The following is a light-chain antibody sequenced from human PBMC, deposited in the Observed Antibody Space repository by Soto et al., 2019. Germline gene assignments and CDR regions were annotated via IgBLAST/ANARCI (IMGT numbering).Light chain of an antibody. CDR2: AST. CDR3: QQRSNWPLT. Sequence: DIQMTQSPSALSASVGDRVTITCRASQSISSYLNWYQQRVGKAPKLLIYASTNLVSGVPARFSGRGAGTDFTLTISRLQPEDSATYYCQQRSNWPLTFGGGTKVDNK. CDR1: QSISSY. V-gene: IGKV1-39*01. J-gene: IGKJ4*01.